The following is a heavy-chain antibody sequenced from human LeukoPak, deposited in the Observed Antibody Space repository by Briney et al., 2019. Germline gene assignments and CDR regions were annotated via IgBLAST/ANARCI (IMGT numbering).Heavy chain of an antibody. CDR3: ATDRGWRTSGYYLYYFEY. J-gene: IGHJ4*02. D-gene: IGHD3-3*01. V-gene: IGHV3-7*01. CDR2: IKHDGSEK. CDR1: GFIFTGYF. Sequence: SGGSLRLSCAASGFIFTGYFMSWVRQALGKGLEWVASIKHDGSEKYYVDSVRGRFTISRDNTKNLLYLQMSSLRAEDTAVYYCATDRGWRTSGYYLYYFEYWGQGTLVTFSS.